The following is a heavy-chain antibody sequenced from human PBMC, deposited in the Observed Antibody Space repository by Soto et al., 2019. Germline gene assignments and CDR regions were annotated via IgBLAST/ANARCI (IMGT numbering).Heavy chain of an antibody. CDR3: VGAVSFFVVSACFAP. Sequence: ASVKVSCKASGYTFTSYYMHWVRQAPGQGLEWMGIINPSGGSTSYAQKFQGRVTMTRDTSTSTVYMELSSLRSEDTAVYYCVGAVSFFVVSACFAPGGRETLVTAPS. V-gene: IGHV1-46*01. D-gene: IGHD2-8*02. J-gene: IGHJ5*02. CDR2: INPSGGST. CDR1: GYTFTSYY.